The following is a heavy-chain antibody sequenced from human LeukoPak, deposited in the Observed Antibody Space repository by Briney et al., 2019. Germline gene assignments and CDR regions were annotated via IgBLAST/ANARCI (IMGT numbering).Heavy chain of an antibody. D-gene: IGHD3-16*01. V-gene: IGHV3-30*04. J-gene: IGHJ4*02. CDR2: ISYDGSNK. CDR3: ARIGEVLFDY. CDR1: GFTFSSYA. Sequence: GGSLRLSCAASGFTFSSYAMHWVRQAPGKGLEWVAVISYDGSNKYYADSVKGRFTISRDNSKNTLYLQMNSLRAEDTAVYYCARIGEVLFDYWGQGTLVTVSS.